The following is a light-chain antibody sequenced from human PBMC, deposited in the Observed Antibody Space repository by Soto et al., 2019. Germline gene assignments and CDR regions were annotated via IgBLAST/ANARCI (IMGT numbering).Light chain of an antibody. V-gene: IGKV1-6*01. CDR1: QGIRND. Sequence: AIQMTQSPSSLSASVGGRVAMTCRASQGIRNDLAWYQQKPGEAPKLLIYGASNLQSGVPSRFSGSGSDTDFTLTISSLQPEDCAIYYWLQDYSYPRTFGLGTRVEIK. CDR2: GAS. J-gene: IGKJ1*01. CDR3: LQDYSYPRT.